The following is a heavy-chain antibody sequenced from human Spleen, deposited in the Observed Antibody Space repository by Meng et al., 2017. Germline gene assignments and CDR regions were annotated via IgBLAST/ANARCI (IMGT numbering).Heavy chain of an antibody. CDR3: ARDEDISAAGKLFGDY. V-gene: IGHV1-2*06. CDR1: GYTFAAYW. D-gene: IGHD6-13*01. CDR2: IDPNNDHT. Sequence: QAQLVQSGPEGKKPWASVKLSCKPSGYTFAAYWIHWLRQAPGQGLEWMGRIDPNNDHTQYAQNFQGRVTMTSDTSISTVYMELNGLRSDDTAVYYCARDEDISAAGKLFGDYWGQGTLVTVSS. J-gene: IGHJ4*02.